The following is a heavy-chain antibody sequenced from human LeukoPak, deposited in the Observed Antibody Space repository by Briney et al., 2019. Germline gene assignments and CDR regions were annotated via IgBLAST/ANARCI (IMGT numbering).Heavy chain of an antibody. CDR3: ASTQRGDYFDY. Sequence: GGSLRLSCAASGFTFSSYGMSWVRQAPGKGLEWVSVIYSGGSTYYADSVKGRFTISRDNSKNTLYLQMNSLRAEDTAVYYCASTQRGDYFDYWGQGTLVTVSS. V-gene: IGHV3-66*01. CDR1: GFTFSSYG. D-gene: IGHD2-15*01. J-gene: IGHJ4*02. CDR2: IYSGGST.